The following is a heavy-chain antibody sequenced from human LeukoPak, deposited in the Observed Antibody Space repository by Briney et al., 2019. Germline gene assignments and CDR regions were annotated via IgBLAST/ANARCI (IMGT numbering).Heavy chain of an antibody. J-gene: IGHJ4*02. CDR1: VCTFSSYA. D-gene: IGHD2-15*01. Sequence: SVTVSCKASVCTFSSYAISWVRQAPGQGLEGMGGFIPIFCTANYAQKFQRRLTITADESTNTAYLELSSLRSEDTAVYYYARKDRGGSSDYWGQGTLVTVSS. CDR2: FIPIFCTA. CDR3: ARKDRGGSSDY. V-gene: IGHV1-69*13.